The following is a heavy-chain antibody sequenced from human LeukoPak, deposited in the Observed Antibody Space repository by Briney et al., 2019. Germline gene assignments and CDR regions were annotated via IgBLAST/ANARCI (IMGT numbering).Heavy chain of an antibody. CDR3: GCSSYGRRRALDY. V-gene: IGHV3-21*01. CDR2: ISSSSSYI. CDR1: GFTFTSYG. D-gene: IGHD5-18*01. Sequence: PGGSLRLSCAASGFTFTSYGMTWVRQAPGKGLEWVSSISSSSSYIYYSDSVKGRFTISRDNAKNSLYLQMNSLRAEDTAVYYCGCSSYGRRRALDYWGQGTLVTVSS. J-gene: IGHJ4*02.